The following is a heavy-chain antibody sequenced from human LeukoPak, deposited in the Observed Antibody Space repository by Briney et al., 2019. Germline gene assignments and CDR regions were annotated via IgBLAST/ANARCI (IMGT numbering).Heavy chain of an antibody. V-gene: IGHV3-21*01. CDR2: ISSSSSYI. Sequence: GGSLRLSCAASGFTFSSYSMNWVRQAPGKGLEWVSSISSSSSYIYCADSVKGRFTISRDNAKNSLYLQMNSLRAEDTAVYYCARDLEGGSDAFDIWGQGTMVTVSS. CDR1: GFTFSSYS. D-gene: IGHD3-3*01. CDR3: ARDLEGGSDAFDI. J-gene: IGHJ3*02.